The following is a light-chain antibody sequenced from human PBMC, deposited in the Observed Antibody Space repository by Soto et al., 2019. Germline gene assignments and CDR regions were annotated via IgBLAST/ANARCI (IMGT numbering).Light chain of an antibody. CDR2: DNN. Sequence: QSVLTQPPSVSAASGQKVTISCSGSTSNIGSNFVSWYQQFPGAAPKLLIYDNNKRPSGIPDRFSGSKSGTSATLGITGLQPGDEAVYYCGTWSARQRARLFGGGTKLTVL. CDR3: GTWSARQRARL. J-gene: IGLJ2*01. V-gene: IGLV1-51*01. CDR1: TSNIGSNF.